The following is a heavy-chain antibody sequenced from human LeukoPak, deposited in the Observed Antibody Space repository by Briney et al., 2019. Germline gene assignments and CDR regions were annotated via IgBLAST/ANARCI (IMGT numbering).Heavy chain of an antibody. J-gene: IGHJ3*02. V-gene: IGHV4-59*08. Sequence: SETLSLTCTVSGGSISNYYWSWIRQPPGKGLEWIGYIFYTGSTNYNPSLKSRVTTSVDTSKNQFSLKLSSVTAADTAVYYCARRGGRVAAFDIWGQGTMVTVSS. D-gene: IGHD1-26*01. CDR2: IFYTGST. CDR1: GGSISNYY. CDR3: ARRGGRVAAFDI.